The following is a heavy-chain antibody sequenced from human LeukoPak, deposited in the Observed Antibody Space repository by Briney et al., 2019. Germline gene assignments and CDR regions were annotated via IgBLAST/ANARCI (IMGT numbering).Heavy chain of an antibody. D-gene: IGHD5-18*01. CDR1: GYSFTSYW. CDR2: IYPGDSDT. CDR3: ARQEEIQLWLRLPDY. J-gene: IGHJ4*02. V-gene: IGHV5-51*01. Sequence: GESLQISCKGSGYSFTSYWIGWVRQLPGKGLEWMGIIYPGDSDTRYSPSFQGQVTISADKSISTAYLQWSSLKASDTAMYYCARQEEIQLWLRLPDYWGQGTLVTVSS.